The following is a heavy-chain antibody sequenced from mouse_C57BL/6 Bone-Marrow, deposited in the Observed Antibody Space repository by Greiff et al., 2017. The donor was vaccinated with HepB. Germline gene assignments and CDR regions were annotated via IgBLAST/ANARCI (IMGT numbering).Heavy chain of an antibody. J-gene: IGHJ1*03. CDR1: GFTFSDYG. CDR2: ISNLAYSI. D-gene: IGHD1-3*01. Sequence: DVKLVESGGGLVQPGGSLKLSCAASGFTFSDYGMAWVRQAPRKGPEWVAFISNLAYSIYYADTVTGRFTISRDNAKNTLYREMSSLRSEDTPMYYCARLTPYWYLDVWAQGPRSPSPQ. V-gene: IGHV5-15*01. CDR3: ARLTPYWYLDV.